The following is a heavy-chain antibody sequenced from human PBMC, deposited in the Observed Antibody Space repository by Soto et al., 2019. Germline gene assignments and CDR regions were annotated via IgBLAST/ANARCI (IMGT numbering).Heavy chain of an antibody. CDR2: IYYSGST. D-gene: IGHD4-17*01. CDR3: ARQDHDYGDFFDY. J-gene: IGHJ4*02. Sequence: SETLSLTCTVSGGSISSSSNYWGWIRQPPGKGLEWIGSIYYSGSTYYNPSPKSRVTISVDTSKNQFSLKLSSVTAADTAVYYCARQDHDYGDFFDYWGQGTLVTVSS. CDR1: GGSISSSSNY. V-gene: IGHV4-39*01.